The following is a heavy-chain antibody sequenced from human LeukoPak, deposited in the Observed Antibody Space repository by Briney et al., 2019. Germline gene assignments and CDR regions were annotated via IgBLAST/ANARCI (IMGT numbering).Heavy chain of an antibody. CDR3: ARISTVTGLGMDV. CDR2: IYYSGST. D-gene: IGHD4-17*01. J-gene: IGHJ6*02. CDR1: SGSISSYY. Sequence: SETLSLTCTVSSGSISSYYWSWIRQPPGKGLEWIGYIYYSGSTNYNPSLKSRVTISVDTSKNQFSLKLSSVTAADTAVYYCARISTVTGLGMDVWGQGTTVTVSS. V-gene: IGHV4-59*08.